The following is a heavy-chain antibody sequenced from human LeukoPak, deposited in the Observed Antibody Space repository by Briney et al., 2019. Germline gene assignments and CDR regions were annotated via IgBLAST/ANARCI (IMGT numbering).Heavy chain of an antibody. Sequence: AGTLTLSCAASGFTFSTYTMNWICLAPGQGLELVSSINIYYGYSYYSDSVKGRFTISRDNTKKFLSLQMNSLRADDTAVYYCARDLHSGYYYGDYWGQGTLVTVSS. CDR2: INIYYGYS. CDR3: ARDLHSGYYYGDY. V-gene: IGHV3-21*01. CDR1: GFTFSTYT. J-gene: IGHJ4*02. D-gene: IGHD3-22*01.